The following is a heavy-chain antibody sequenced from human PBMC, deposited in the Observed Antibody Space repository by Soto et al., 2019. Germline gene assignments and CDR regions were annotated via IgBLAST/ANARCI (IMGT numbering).Heavy chain of an antibody. D-gene: IGHD2-15*01. CDR2: ISSSSSTI. V-gene: IGHV3-48*01. CDR3: ARLVVFIGNNCFDP. Sequence: GGSLRLSCAASGFTFSSYSMNWVRQAPGKGLEWVSYISSSSSTIYYADSVKGRFTISRDNAKNSLYLQMNSLRAEDTAVYYCARLVVFIGNNCFDPWGQGTLVTVSS. J-gene: IGHJ5*02. CDR1: GFTFSSYS.